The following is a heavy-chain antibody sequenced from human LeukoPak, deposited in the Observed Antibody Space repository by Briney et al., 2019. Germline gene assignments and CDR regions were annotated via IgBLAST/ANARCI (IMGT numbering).Heavy chain of an antibody. V-gene: IGHV3-33*08. D-gene: IGHD6-19*01. J-gene: IGHJ4*02. CDR1: GFTFSSYA. CDR3: AREWGLIAVAGGPGY. Sequence: GGSLRLSCAASGFTFSSYAMSWVRQAPGKGLEWVALIWYDGQNKYYADSVKGRFNISRDNSKSILFLQMNDLRAEDTALYFCAREWGLIAVAGGPGYWGQGTPVTVSS. CDR2: IWYDGQNK.